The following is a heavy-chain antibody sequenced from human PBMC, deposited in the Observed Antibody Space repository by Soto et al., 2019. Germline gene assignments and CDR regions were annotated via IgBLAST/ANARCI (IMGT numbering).Heavy chain of an antibody. V-gene: IGHV1-69*02. CDR2: IIPILGIA. CDR1: GGTFSSYT. Sequence: SVKVSCKASGGTFSSYTISWVRQAPGQGLEWMGRIIPILGIANYAQKFQGRVTITADKSTSTAYMELSSLRSEDTAVYYCARNPGLSGTGWFDPWGQGTLVTVSS. CDR3: ARNPGLSGTGWFDP. D-gene: IGHD6-13*01. J-gene: IGHJ5*02.